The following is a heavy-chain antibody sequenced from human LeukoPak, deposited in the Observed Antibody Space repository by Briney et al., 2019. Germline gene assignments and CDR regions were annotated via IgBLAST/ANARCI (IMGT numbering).Heavy chain of an antibody. CDR2: ISGGGGST. Sequence: PGGSLRLSCAASGFTFGTYAMSWFRKAPGKGLEWVSAISGGGGSTYYADSVKGRFTISRDNSKNTLYLEMNSLRAEDTAVYYCAKDKGYSTGWPHDASDIWGQGTMVTVSS. CDR1: GFTFGTYA. CDR3: AKDKGYSTGWPHDASDI. J-gene: IGHJ3*02. V-gene: IGHV3-23*01. D-gene: IGHD6-19*01.